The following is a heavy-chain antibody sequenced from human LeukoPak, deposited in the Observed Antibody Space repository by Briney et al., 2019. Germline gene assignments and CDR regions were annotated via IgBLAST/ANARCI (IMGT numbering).Heavy chain of an antibody. CDR1: GGSFSGYY. V-gene: IGHV4-34*01. J-gene: IGHJ4*02. CDR3: ARAAQNWNNAPYFDY. D-gene: IGHD1-1*01. Sequence: MSSETLSLTCAVYGGSFSGYYWSWIRQPPGKGLEWIGEINHSGSTNYNPSLKSRVTISVDTSKNQFSLKLSSVTAADTAVYYCARAAQNWNNAPYFDYWGQGTLVTVSS. CDR2: INHSGST.